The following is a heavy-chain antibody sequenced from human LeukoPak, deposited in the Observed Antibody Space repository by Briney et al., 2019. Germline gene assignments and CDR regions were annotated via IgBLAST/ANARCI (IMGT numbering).Heavy chain of an antibody. CDR2: IKQDGSEK. V-gene: IGHV3-7*01. CDR1: GFTFSSYW. Sequence: GGSLRLSCAASGFTFSSYWMSWVRQAPGKGLEWVANIKQDGSEKYYVDSVKGRFTISRDNAKNSPYLQMNSLRAEDTAVYYCARVNDFWSGYWKYYFDYWGQGTLVTVSS. J-gene: IGHJ4*02. D-gene: IGHD3-3*01. CDR3: ARVNDFWSGYWKYYFDY.